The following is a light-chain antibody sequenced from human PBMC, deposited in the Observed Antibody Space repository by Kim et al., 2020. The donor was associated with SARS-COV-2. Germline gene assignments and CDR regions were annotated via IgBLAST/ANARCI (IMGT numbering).Light chain of an antibody. V-gene: IGKV1-39*01. Sequence: FASVGDRVTITCRASQSTSRYLNWYQQKPGKAPNLLIYAASSLQSGVPSRLSGSGSGTDFTLTISNLQPDDFATYYCQQSYSTPYTFGQGTKLEI. CDR1: QSTSRY. J-gene: IGKJ2*01. CDR2: AAS. CDR3: QQSYSTPYT.